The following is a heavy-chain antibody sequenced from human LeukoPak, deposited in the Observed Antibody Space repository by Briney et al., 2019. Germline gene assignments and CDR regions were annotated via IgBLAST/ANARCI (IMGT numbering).Heavy chain of an antibody. J-gene: IGHJ6*03. CDR3: AKHLGSHSFLFYYMDV. V-gene: IGHV3-23*01. D-gene: IGHD2-21*01. CDR1: EFTFSRFA. CDR2: LSGSGGAT. Sequence: GGSLRLSCEASEFTFSRFAMSWIRQPPGTGLEWVSTLSGSGGATYYADSVKGRFTTSRDNSKDTLYLQMGNLRADDTAVYYCAKHLGSHSFLFYYMDVWGKGASVTVSS.